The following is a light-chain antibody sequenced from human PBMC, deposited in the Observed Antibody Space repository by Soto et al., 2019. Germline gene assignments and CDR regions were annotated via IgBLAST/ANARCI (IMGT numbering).Light chain of an antibody. J-gene: IGKJ1*01. V-gene: IGKV3-15*01. CDR2: AAS. CDR3: QQYNNWWT. CDR1: QSVSSS. Sequence: EPVMTQSPATLSVSPGERATLSCRASQSVSSSLAWYQQKPGQAPRLLIYAASTRATGIPARFSGSGSGKEFTLTINSLQSEDFAVYYCQQYNNWWTFGQGTKVDI.